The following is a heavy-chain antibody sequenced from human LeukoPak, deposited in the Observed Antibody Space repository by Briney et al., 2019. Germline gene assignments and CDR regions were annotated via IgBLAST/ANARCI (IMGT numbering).Heavy chain of an antibody. J-gene: IGHJ4*02. CDR2: IFYSGST. V-gene: IGHV4-39*01. CDR1: GGSISSGSYY. D-gene: IGHD3-9*01. CDR3: ARAGLFDYLFRPYFDY. Sequence: ETLSLTCTVSGGSISSGSYYWGWIRQPPGKGLEWIGSIFYSGSTYYTPSLKSRVTISVDTSKNQFSLKLSSVTTADTAVYYCARAGLFDYLFRPYFDYWGQGALVTVSS.